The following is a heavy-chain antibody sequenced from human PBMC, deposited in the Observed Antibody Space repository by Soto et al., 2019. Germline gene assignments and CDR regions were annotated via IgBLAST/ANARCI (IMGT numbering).Heavy chain of an antibody. J-gene: IGHJ6*02. CDR2: INHSGST. D-gene: IGHD3-9*01. CDR1: GGSFSGYY. V-gene: IGHV4-34*01. CDR3: AREDYDILTGYPYYYGMDV. Sequence: ATLSLTCAVYGGSFSGYYWSWIRQPPGKGLEWIGEINHSGSTNYNPSLKSRVTISVDTSKNQFSLKLSSVTAADTAVYYCAREDYDILTGYPYYYGMDVWGQGTTVTVSS.